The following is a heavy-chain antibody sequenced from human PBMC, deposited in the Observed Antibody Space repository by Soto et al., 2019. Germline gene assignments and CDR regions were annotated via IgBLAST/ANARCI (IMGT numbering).Heavy chain of an antibody. CDR3: ARRYKSAGWFDP. Sequence: QVQLVQSGAEVKKPGASVRVSCQASGYSFNTYALHWVRQAPGQGLEWMGWINTANGNTEYSQKFQGRVTVTRDTSATTAYMDLSSLRSEDTATYYCARRYKSAGWFDPWGQGTLVTVSS. J-gene: IGHJ5*02. V-gene: IGHV1-3*04. D-gene: IGHD1-1*01. CDR1: GYSFNTYA. CDR2: INTANGNT.